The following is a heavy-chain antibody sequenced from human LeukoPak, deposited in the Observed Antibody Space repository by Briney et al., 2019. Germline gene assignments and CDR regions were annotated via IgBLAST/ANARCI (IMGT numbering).Heavy chain of an antibody. CDR2: ISSSSSTI. CDR3: ARDGTVGATTWYFDL. J-gene: IGHJ2*01. V-gene: IGHV3-48*04. CDR1: GFTVSSNY. Sequence: GGSLRLSCAASGFTVSSNYMSWVRQAPGKGLEWVSYISSSSSTIYYADSVKGRFTVSRDNAKNSLYLQMNSLRAEDTAVYYCARDGTVGATTWYFDLWGRGTLVTVSS. D-gene: IGHD1-26*01.